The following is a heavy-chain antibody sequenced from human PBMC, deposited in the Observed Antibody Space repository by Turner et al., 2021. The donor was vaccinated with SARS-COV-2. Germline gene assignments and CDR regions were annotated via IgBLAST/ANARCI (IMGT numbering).Heavy chain of an antibody. V-gene: IGHV3-30*18. CDR3: AKTSSGSYFDAFDI. CDR2: ISYDGINR. Sequence: QVQLVESGGHVVQPGRSLRLSCAASGFTFSTYCMHWVRQAPGKGLEWVAVISYDGINRYYADSVKGRFTISRDNSKNTLYLQMNSLRAEDTAVYYCAKTSSGSYFDAFDIWGQGTMVTVSS. CDR1: GFTFSTYC. D-gene: IGHD1-26*01. J-gene: IGHJ3*02.